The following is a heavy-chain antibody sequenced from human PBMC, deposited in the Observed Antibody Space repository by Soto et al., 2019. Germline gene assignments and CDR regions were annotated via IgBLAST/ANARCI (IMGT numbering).Heavy chain of an antibody. D-gene: IGHD3-10*01. V-gene: IGHV1-2*02. CDR1: GYTFTGYY. Sequence: QVQLVQSEAEVKKPGASVKVSCKASGYTFTGYYMHWVRQAPGQGLEWMGWINPNSGGTNYAQKFQGRVTMTRETSISTDYMELSRLRSDDTAVYYCARDRFGEPNGMDVWGQGTTVTVSS. CDR2: INPNSGGT. CDR3: ARDRFGEPNGMDV. J-gene: IGHJ6*02.